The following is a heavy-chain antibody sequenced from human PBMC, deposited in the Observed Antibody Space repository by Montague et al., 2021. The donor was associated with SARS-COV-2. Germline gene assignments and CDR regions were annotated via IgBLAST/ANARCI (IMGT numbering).Heavy chain of an antibody. CDR1: GGSFSGYY. J-gene: IGHJ6*03. Sequence: SETLSLTCAVYGGSFSGYYWSWIRQPPGKGLEWIGEINHSGSTNYYPSLKSRVTISVDTSKNQFSLKLSSVTAADTAVYYCARARQDVVVPALGIGAYYYYYYMDVWGKGTTVTVSS. CDR3: ARARQDVVVPALGIGAYYYYYYMDV. V-gene: IGHV4-34*01. D-gene: IGHD2-2*01. CDR2: INHSGST.